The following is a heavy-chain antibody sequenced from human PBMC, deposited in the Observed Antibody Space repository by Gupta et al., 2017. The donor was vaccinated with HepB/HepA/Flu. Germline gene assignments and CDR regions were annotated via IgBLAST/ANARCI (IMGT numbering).Heavy chain of an antibody. Sequence: EVQLEESGGGLVQPGGSLRLSCAASGFLFDASAIRWVRQTPGKGLEWVSGISWNSGSINYADSVKGRFIISRENAKNSLYLQMNSLRPEDTALYYCAKDIRDGYNGALEYWGQGTLVTVSS. J-gene: IGHJ4*02. V-gene: IGHV3-9*01. CDR1: GFLFDASA. CDR2: ISWNSGSI. CDR3: AKDIRDGYNGALEY. D-gene: IGHD5-24*01.